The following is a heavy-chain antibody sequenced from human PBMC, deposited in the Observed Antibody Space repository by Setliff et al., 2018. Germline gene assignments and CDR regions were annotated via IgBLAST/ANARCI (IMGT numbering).Heavy chain of an antibody. J-gene: IGHJ4*02. D-gene: IGHD2-15*01. CDR3: ARAVGYCSGGSCYKGDDY. CDR2: INAYNGNT. CDR1: GYTFTSYG. V-gene: IGHV1-18*01. Sequence: ASVKVSCKASGYTFTSYGISWVRQAPGQGLEWMGWINAYNGNTNYAQKLQGRVTMTTDTSTNTAYMEVRSLGSDDTAMYYCARAVGYCSGGSCYKGDDYWGQGTLVTVSS.